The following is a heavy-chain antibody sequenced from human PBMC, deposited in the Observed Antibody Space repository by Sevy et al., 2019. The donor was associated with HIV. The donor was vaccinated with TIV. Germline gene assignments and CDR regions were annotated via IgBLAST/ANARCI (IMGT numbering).Heavy chain of an antibody. J-gene: IGHJ6*02. CDR2: ILYDGSNK. CDR1: GFTFSSYA. D-gene: IGHD6-13*01. V-gene: IGHV3-30*04. CDR3: ARVSNSSSWYYYYGMDV. Sequence: GGSLRLSCAASGFTFSSYAMHWVRQAPGKGLEWVAVILYDGSNKYYADSVKGRFTISRDNSKNTLYLQMNSLRAEDTAVYYCARVSNSSSWYYYYGMDVWGQGTTVTVSS.